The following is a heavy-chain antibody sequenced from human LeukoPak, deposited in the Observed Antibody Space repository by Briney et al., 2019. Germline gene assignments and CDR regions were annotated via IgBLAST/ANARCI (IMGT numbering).Heavy chain of an antibody. Sequence: SETLSLTCTVSGGSISSSSYYWGWIRQPPGKGLEWIGYIYHSGSTYYNPSLKSRVTISVDRSKNQFSLKLSSVTAADTAVYYCARASPPPKSGERLWVGVLDYWGQGTLVTVSS. J-gene: IGHJ4*02. CDR1: GGSISSSSYY. D-gene: IGHD1-26*01. CDR3: ARASPPPKSGERLWVGVLDY. CDR2: IYHSGST. V-gene: IGHV4-30-2*01.